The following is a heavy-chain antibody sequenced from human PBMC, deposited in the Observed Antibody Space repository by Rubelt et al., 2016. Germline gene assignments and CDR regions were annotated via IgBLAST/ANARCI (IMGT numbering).Heavy chain of an antibody. Sequence: QLHLQESGPGLVKPSETLSLTCTVSGGSISSSGFSWGWIRQPPGKGLEWIATIDYSGGTYYNPSLKSRVTISVDTSKAQFALGLSSVTAAETAVYYWARHLVDDAFDIWGQGTMVTVSS. CDR1: GGSISSSGFS. V-gene: IGHV4-39*07. D-gene: IGHD5-24*01. CDR3: ARHLVDDAFDI. CDR2: IDYSGGT. J-gene: IGHJ3*02.